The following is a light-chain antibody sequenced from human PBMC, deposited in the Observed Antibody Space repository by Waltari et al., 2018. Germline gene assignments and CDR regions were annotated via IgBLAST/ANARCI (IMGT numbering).Light chain of an antibody. CDR2: KAS. Sequence: DIQMTQSPSSLSASLGDRVTITCRASENINSYLNWFQQKPGKAPKLLIYKASTLQRGVPSRFSGSGSGTDYTFTISSLQSEDVATYFCQHDYGTPYSFGQGTKVEIK. V-gene: IGKV1-39*01. CDR1: ENINSY. CDR3: QHDYGTPYS. J-gene: IGKJ2*03.